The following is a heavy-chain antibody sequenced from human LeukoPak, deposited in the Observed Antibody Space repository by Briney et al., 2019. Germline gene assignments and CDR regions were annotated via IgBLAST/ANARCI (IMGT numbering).Heavy chain of an antibody. J-gene: IGHJ6*03. CDR3: ARETSGTYYNPLRYMDV. Sequence: SETLSLTCTVSGGPISIYYWNWIRQPAGKGLEWIGRIFTSGITNYNPSLKSRVTMSVDTSKNQFSLNLSSVIAADTAIYYCARETSGTYYNPLRYMDVWGKGTTVTVSS. CDR1: GGPISIYY. D-gene: IGHD3-10*01. CDR2: IFTSGIT. V-gene: IGHV4-4*07.